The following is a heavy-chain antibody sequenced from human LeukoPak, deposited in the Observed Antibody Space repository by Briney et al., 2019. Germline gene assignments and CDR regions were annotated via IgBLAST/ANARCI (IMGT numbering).Heavy chain of an antibody. J-gene: IGHJ4*02. V-gene: IGHV3-15*01. D-gene: IGHD4-17*01. Sequence: GGSLRLSCAAPGFTFKNAWMSWVRQAPGKGLEWVGRIKSKAHGGTTDYAAPVKDRFTISRDDSKNTLYLQMNSLKTEDTAVYYCTTILSDYGDYFDYWGQGTLVTVSS. CDR1: GFTFKNAW. CDR2: IKSKAHGGTT. CDR3: TTILSDYGDYFDY.